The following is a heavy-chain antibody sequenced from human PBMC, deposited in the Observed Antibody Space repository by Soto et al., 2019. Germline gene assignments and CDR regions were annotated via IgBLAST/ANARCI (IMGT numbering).Heavy chain of an antibody. CDR1: EFTFRSYW. Sequence: GALRLSCAASEFTFRSYWMHWFRQSPGKGLVWVSRISGDGSSTTYADSVRGRFTISRDNAKNTVYLQMDSLRAEDTAVYYCARSLTGTYGAFDLWGQGTMVTVSS. V-gene: IGHV3-74*01. CDR3: ARSLTGTYGAFDL. J-gene: IGHJ3*01. D-gene: IGHD1-7*01. CDR2: ISGDGSST.